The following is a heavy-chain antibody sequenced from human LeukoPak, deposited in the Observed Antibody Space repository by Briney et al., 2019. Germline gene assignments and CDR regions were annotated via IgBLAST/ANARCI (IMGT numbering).Heavy chain of an antibody. J-gene: IGHJ4*02. Sequence: GGSLRLSCAASGVTFSSYWLHWVRHAPGKGLGWVSRINSDGSSTRYADSVKGRFTLSRDNPKNTLYLQMNSLTAEDTAVYYCARFYCSSNSCLQDYWGQGTLVTVSS. CDR3: ARFYCSSNSCLQDY. CDR2: INSDGSST. V-gene: IGHV3-74*01. D-gene: IGHD2-2*01. CDR1: GVTFSSYW.